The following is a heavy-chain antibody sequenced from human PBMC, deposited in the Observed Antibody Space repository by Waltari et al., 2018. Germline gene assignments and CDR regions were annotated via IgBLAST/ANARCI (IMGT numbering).Heavy chain of an antibody. J-gene: IGHJ4*02. CDR1: GYSIRSGFH. CDR2: IHRSGST. D-gene: IGHD1-1*01. Sequence: QVQLQESGPGLVKPSETLSLTCAVSGYSIRSGFHWGWIRQPPGKGLEWIGGIHRSGSTYYNPSLKSRVTILVDTSKNQFSLKLSSVTAADTAVYYCARIDWNPDYWGQGTLVTVSS. CDR3: ARIDWNPDY. V-gene: IGHV4-38-2*01.